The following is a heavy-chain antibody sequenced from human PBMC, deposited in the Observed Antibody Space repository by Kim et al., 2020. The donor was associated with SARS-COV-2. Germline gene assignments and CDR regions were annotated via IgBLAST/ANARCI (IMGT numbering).Heavy chain of an antibody. J-gene: IGHJ5*01. CDR3: ARDKGDYYGSGSFYLGWF. CDR1: GDSISSYY. V-gene: IGHV4-59*01. D-gene: IGHD3-10*01. Sequence: SETLSLTCTVSGDSISSYYWSWFRQSPGKGLEWIGNIYYSGSSNYNPSLKSRVTMSLDTSKNQFSLKLSSVTAADTAVYYCARDKGDYYGSGSFYLGWF. CDR2: IYYSGSS.